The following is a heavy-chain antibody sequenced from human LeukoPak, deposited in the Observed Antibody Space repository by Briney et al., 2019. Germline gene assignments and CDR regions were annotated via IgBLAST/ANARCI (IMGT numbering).Heavy chain of an antibody. Sequence: ASVKVSCKASGYTFTGNYINWVRQAPGQGLEWMGWINPNSSGTNYAQKFQDWVTMTRDTSISTAYMELNRLTSDDTAVYYCARGSSIDGAIDYWGQGTLVTVSS. CDR1: GYTFTGNY. CDR2: INPNSSGT. V-gene: IGHV1-2*04. D-gene: IGHD3-10*01. CDR3: ARGSSIDGAIDY. J-gene: IGHJ4*02.